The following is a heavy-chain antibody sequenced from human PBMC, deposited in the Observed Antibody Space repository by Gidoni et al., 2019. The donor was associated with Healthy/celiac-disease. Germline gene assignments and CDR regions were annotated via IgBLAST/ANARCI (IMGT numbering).Heavy chain of an antibody. D-gene: IGHD6-13*01. CDR3: AKDGADIAAAPIDY. CDR2: ISGSGGST. Sequence: EVQMLESGGGLVQPGGSLSLSCAASGFTFSSYAMSWVRQAPGKGLEWVSAISGSGGSTYYADSVKGRFTISIDNSKNTLYLQMNSLRAEDTAVYYCAKDGADIAAAPIDYWGQGTLVTVSS. CDR1: GFTFSSYA. V-gene: IGHV3-23*01. J-gene: IGHJ4*02.